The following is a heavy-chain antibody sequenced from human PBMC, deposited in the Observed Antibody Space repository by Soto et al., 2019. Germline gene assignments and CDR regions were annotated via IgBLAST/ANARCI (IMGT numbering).Heavy chain of an antibody. V-gene: IGHV4-59*01. J-gene: IGHJ4*02. CDR3: ARDLGDSSGYL. Sequence: PSETLSLTCTVSGGSISGYYFSWIRQPPGKGLEWIGYIFHTGSTAYNPSFKSRVTISVDTSKNLFALKLSSVTAADTAVYSCARDLGDSSGYLWGQGTLVTVSS. CDR1: GGSISGYY. D-gene: IGHD3-22*01. CDR2: IFHTGST.